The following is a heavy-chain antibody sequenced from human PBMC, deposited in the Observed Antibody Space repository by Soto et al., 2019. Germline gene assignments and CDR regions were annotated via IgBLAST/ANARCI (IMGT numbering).Heavy chain of an antibody. CDR3: AREGHSYYCVMDV. Sequence: QVQLVESGGGVVQPGRSLRLSCAVSGFTFSTYGMHWVRQAPGKGLEWVAVIWSDGSNKYYADSVKGRFTISRDNSKNTLYLQMNSLRAEDTAVYYCAREGHSYYCVMDVWGQGTTVTVSS. V-gene: IGHV3-33*01. J-gene: IGHJ6*02. D-gene: IGHD4-4*01. CDR2: IWSDGSNK. CDR1: GFTFSTYG.